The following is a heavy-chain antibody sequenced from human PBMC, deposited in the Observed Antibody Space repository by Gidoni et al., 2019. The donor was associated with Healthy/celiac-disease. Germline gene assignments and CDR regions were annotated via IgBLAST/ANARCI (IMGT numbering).Heavy chain of an antibody. J-gene: IGHJ4*02. CDR2: INHSGST. CDR1: GGSFCGHY. Sequence: QVQLQQWCAGLLKPSETLSLTCAVYGGSFCGHYWSWIRQPPGKGLEWIGEINHSGSTNYNPSLKSRVTISVDTSKNQFALKLSSVTAADTAVYYCARGLPPHGYWGQGTLVTVSS. CDR3: ARGLPPHGY. V-gene: IGHV4-34*01.